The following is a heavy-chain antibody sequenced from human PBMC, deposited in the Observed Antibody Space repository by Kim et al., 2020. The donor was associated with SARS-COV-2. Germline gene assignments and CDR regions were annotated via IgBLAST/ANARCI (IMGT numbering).Heavy chain of an antibody. J-gene: IGHJ6*02. CDR1: GGSISSYY. CDR2: IYYSGST. V-gene: IGHV4-59*01. D-gene: IGHD3-22*01. Sequence: SETLSLTCTVSGGSISSYYWSWIRQPPGKGLEWIGYIYYSGSTNYNPSLKSRVTISVDTSKNQFSLKLSSVTAADTAVYYCARVGLYSSGSRFNYYYYGMDVWGQGTTVTVSS. CDR3: ARVGLYSSGSRFNYYYYGMDV.